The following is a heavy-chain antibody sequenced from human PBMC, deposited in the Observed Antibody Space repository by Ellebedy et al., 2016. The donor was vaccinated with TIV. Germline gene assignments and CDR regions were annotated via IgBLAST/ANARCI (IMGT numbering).Heavy chain of an antibody. Sequence: GESLKISCADSGFTFNTYAMSWVRQAPGKGLEWVSHITCSGVTTYYADSVRGRFSISRVNSKNTLFLQMNSLRADGTAVYYCAGYRGEAVAGNWFDPWGQGTLVTVSS. CDR1: GFTFNTYA. CDR2: ITCSGVTT. CDR3: AGYRGEAVAGNWFDP. V-gene: IGHV3-23*01. J-gene: IGHJ5*02. D-gene: IGHD6-19*01.